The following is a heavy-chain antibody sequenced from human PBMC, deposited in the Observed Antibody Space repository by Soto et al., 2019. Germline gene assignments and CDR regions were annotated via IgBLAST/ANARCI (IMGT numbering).Heavy chain of an antibody. J-gene: IGHJ4*02. CDR1: GFSLSTSGVG. V-gene: IGHV2-5*02. CDR3: AHTEVVPTAMYSFDY. D-gene: IGHD2-2*01. Sequence: SGPTLVNPTQTLTLTCTFSGFSLSTSGVGVGWIRQPPGKALEWLALIYWDDDKRYSPSLKSRLTITKDTSKNQVVLTMTNMNPVDTATYYCAHTEVVPTAMYSFDYWGQGTLVTVSS. CDR2: IYWDDDK.